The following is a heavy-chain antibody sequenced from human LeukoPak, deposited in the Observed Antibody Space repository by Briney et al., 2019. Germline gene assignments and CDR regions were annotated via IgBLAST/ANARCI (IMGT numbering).Heavy chain of an antibody. CDR3: ATMESGSYFNY. Sequence: PSETLSLTCGVYGEPFSIYCWNWIRQSPGEGLEWIGEINQSGSTKYNPSLKSRVTISVDTSKNQFSLKLSSVTAADTAVYYCATMESGSYFNYWGQGSLVTVSS. J-gene: IGHJ4*02. D-gene: IGHD1-26*01. V-gene: IGHV4-34*01. CDR1: GEPFSIYC. CDR2: INQSGST.